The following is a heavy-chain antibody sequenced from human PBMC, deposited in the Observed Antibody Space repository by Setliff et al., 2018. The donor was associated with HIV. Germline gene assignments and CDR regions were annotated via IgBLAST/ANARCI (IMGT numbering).Heavy chain of an antibody. D-gene: IGHD6-13*01. J-gene: IGHJ4*02. Sequence: AGGSLRLSCAASGFTFSSYWMHWVRQAPGKGLVWVSRINSDGSSTSYAGSVKGRFTISRDNAKNTLYLQMNSLRAEDTAVYYCARSTWFGSWYYFDYWGQGTLVTVSS. CDR3: ARSTWFGSWYYFDY. CDR1: GFTFSSYW. V-gene: IGHV3-74*01. CDR2: INSDGSST.